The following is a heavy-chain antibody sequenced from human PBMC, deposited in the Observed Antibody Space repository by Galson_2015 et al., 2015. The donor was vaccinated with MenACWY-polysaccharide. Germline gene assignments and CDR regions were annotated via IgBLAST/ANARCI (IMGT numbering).Heavy chain of an antibody. CDR3: AKRYGCGDYVRGAFDI. CDR2: ISTDESKK. V-gene: IGHV3-30*18. D-gene: IGHD6-25*01. Sequence: SLRLSCAASGFTFSDCGMNWVRQAPGKGLEWVAVISTDESKKFYADSVKGRFTISRDNSKNTLYLQMDSLRVEDTAVYYCAKRYGCGDYVRGAFDIWGQGTMVTVSS. CDR1: GFTFSDCG. J-gene: IGHJ3*02.